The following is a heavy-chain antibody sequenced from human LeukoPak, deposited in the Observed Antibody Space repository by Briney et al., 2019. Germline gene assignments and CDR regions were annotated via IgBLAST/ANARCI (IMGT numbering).Heavy chain of an antibody. CDR1: GYTFTGYY. CDR3: ARTQTRMVRGVIYC. J-gene: IGHJ4*02. CDR2: INPNSGGT. Sequence: VASVKVSCKASGYTFTGYYMHWVRQAPGQGLEWMGWINPNSGGTNYAQKFQGRVTMTRDTSISTAYMELSRLRSDDTAVYYCARTQTRMVRGVIYCWGQGTLVTVSS. V-gene: IGHV1-2*02. D-gene: IGHD3-10*01.